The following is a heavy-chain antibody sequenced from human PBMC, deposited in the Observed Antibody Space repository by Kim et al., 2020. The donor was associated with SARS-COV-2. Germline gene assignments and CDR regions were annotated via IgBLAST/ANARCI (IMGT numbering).Heavy chain of an antibody. V-gene: IGHV3-74*01. J-gene: IGHJ4*02. CDR3: ARRHFSSGWYYFDY. D-gene: IGHD6-19*01. Sequence: AGSVKGRVTISRDNAKKTLYLQMNSLGAEDTAVYYCARRHFSSGWYYFDYWGQGTLVTVSS.